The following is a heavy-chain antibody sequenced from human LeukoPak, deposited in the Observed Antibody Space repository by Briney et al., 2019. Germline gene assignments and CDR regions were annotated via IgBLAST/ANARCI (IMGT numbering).Heavy chain of an antibody. J-gene: IGHJ4*02. CDR1: GFTFSSYW. D-gene: IGHD3-16*01. CDR2: IKRDGSDK. Sequence: GGSLRLSCAASGFTFSSYWMNWVRQAPGKGLEWVANIKRDGSDKYYLDSVKGRFTISRDNAKNSLSLQMNSLRDEDTAVYYCARSVGGHFDYWGQGMLVTVSS. V-gene: IGHV3-7*01. CDR3: ARSVGGHFDY.